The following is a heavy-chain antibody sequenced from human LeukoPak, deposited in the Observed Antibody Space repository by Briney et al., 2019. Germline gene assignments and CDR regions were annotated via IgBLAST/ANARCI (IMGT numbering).Heavy chain of an antibody. V-gene: IGHV4-59*01. D-gene: IGHD6-13*01. CDR3: AREKEGLAAAGFDN. CDR1: GGSISSYY. CDR2: IYYSGST. Sequence: SETLSLTCTVSGGSISSYYWSWIRQPPGKGLEWIGYIYYSGSTNYNPSLKSRVTISVDTSKNQFSLKLSYVTAADTAAYYCAREKEGLAAAGFDNWGQGTLVTVSS. J-gene: IGHJ4*02.